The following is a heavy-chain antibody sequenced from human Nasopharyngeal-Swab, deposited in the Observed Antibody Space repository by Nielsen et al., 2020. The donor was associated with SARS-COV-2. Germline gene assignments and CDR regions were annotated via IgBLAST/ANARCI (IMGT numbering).Heavy chain of an antibody. CDR2: IIPIFGTA. V-gene: IGHV1-69*13. CDR3: ARESVVVAAYNAFDI. D-gene: IGHD2-15*01. CDR1: GGAFSSYA. Sequence: SVKVSCKASGGAFSSYAISWVRQAPGQGLEWMGGIIPIFGTANYAQKFQGRVTITADESTSTAYMELSSLRSEDTAVYYCARESVVVAAYNAFDIWGQGTMVTVSS. J-gene: IGHJ3*02.